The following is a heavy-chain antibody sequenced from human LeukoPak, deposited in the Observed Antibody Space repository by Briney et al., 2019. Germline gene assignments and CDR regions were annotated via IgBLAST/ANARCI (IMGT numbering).Heavy chain of an antibody. D-gene: IGHD2-2*01. CDR3: ARQSCSGPGCRNLLDY. CDR1: GGSISSYY. CDR2: IYTSGTT. V-gene: IGHV4-4*09. Sequence: WETLSLTCTASGGSISSYYWSWIRQPPGKGLEWIGYIYTSGTTNYNPSLKHRVTISVDTSKNQFSLKLSSFTAADTAVYYCARQSCSGPGCRNLLDYWGQGTQVSVTS. J-gene: IGHJ4*02.